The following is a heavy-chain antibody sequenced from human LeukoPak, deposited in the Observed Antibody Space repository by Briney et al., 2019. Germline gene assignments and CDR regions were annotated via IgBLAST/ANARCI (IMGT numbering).Heavy chain of an antibody. J-gene: IGHJ4*02. Sequence: ASVKVSCKASGGTFSSYVISWVRQAPGQGLEWMGWISAYNGNTNYAQKLQGRVTMTTDTSTSTAYMELRSLRSDDTAVYYCARDQRYDSSGPFGLWGQGTLVTVSS. D-gene: IGHD3-22*01. V-gene: IGHV1-18*01. CDR3: ARDQRYDSSGPFGL. CDR2: ISAYNGNT. CDR1: GGTFSSYV.